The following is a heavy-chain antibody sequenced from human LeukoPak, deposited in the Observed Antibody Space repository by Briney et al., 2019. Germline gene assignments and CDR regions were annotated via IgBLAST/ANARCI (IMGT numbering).Heavy chain of an antibody. CDR3: AKVGTVPAPFDY. J-gene: IGHJ4*02. CDR2: LDGGVTYT. Sequence: GGSLRLSCAASGFTFSTYVMTWVRQAPGKGLEWVAALDGGVTYTCYADSVKGRFTISRDNFKNTLYLQMNSLRAEDTALYYCAKVGTVPAPFDYWGQGALVTVSS. D-gene: IGHD2-2*01. CDR1: GFTFSTYV. V-gene: IGHV3-23*01.